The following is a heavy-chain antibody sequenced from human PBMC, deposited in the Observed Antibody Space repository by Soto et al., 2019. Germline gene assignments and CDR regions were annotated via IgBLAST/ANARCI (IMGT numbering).Heavy chain of an antibody. D-gene: IGHD5-18*01. CDR1: GYTFTSYY. CDR3: ARADTAMECDWFDP. CDR2: INPSDGST. Sequence: ASVKVSCKASGYTFTSYYMHWVRQAPGQGLEWMGIINPSDGSTSYAQKLQGRVTMTRDTSTSTAYMELRSLRSDDTAVYYCARADTAMECDWFDPWGQGTLVTVSS. V-gene: IGHV1-46*01. J-gene: IGHJ5*02.